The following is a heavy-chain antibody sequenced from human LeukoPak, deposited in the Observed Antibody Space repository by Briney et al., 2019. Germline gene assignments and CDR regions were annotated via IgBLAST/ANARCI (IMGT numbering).Heavy chain of an antibody. Sequence: GGSLRLSCAASGFTFSSYAMSWVRQAPGKGLEWVSAISGSGGSTYYAGSVKGRFTISRDNSKNTLYLQMNSLRAEDTAVYYCARDYAPPYGMDVWGQGTTVTVSS. CDR3: ARDYAPPYGMDV. CDR2: ISGSGGST. D-gene: IGHD4-17*01. CDR1: GFTFSSYA. V-gene: IGHV3-23*01. J-gene: IGHJ6*02.